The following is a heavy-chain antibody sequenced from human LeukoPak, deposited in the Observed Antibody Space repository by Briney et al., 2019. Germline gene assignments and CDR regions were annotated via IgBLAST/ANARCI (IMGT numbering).Heavy chain of an antibody. D-gene: IGHD5-18*01. CDR1: GFTFSSYS. CDR2: ISSSSYI. V-gene: IGHV3-21*01. CDR3: AREGNTAMVRGLNY. Sequence: PGGSLRLSCAASGFTFSSYSMNWVRQAPGKGLEWVSSISSSSYIYYADSVKGRFTISRDNAKNSLYLQMNSLRAEDTAVYYCAREGNTAMVRGLNYWGQGTLVTVSS. J-gene: IGHJ4*02.